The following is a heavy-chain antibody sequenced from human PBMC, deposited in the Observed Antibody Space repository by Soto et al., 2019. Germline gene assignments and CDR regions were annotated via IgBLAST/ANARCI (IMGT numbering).Heavy chain of an antibody. D-gene: IGHD6-13*01. CDR2: IYYSGST. CDR3: ARRGIAAAGFDP. CDR1: GGSISSSSYY. V-gene: IGHV4-39*01. J-gene: IGHJ5*02. Sequence: SETLSLTCTVSGGSISSSSYYWGWIRQPPGKGLEWIGSIYYSGSTYYNPSLKSRVTISVDTSNNQFSLKLSSVTAADTAVYYCARRGIAAAGFDPWGQGTLVTVSS.